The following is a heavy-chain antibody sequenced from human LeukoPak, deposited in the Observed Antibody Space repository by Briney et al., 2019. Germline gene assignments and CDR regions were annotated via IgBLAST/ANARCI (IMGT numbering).Heavy chain of an antibody. CDR1: GGSISSYY. V-gene: IGHV4-59*08. J-gene: IGHJ3*02. Sequence: SETLSLTCTVSGGSISSYYWSWIRQPPGKGLEWIGYIYYSGSTNYNPSLKSRVTISVDTSKNQFSLKLSSVTAADMAVYFCARGPYSYDSSGAFDIWGQGTMVTVSS. D-gene: IGHD3-22*01. CDR3: ARGPYSYDSSGAFDI. CDR2: IYYSGST.